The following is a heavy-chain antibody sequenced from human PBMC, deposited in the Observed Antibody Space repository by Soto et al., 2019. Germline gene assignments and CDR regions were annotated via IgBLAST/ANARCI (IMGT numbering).Heavy chain of an antibody. J-gene: IGHJ4*02. CDR3: AREPSI. CDR1: GCSISSGGYS. V-gene: IGHV4-30-2*01. Sequence: PSETLSLTCAFSGCSISSGGYSWSWIRQPPGKGLEWIGYIYHSGSTYHNPSLKSRVTISVDRSKNQFSLKLSSVTAADTAVYYCAREPSIWGQGTLVTVSS. CDR2: IYHSGST.